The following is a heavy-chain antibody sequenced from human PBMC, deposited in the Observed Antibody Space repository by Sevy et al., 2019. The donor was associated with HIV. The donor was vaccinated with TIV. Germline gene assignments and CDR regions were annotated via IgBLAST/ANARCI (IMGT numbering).Heavy chain of an antibody. CDR1: GFTFSGSA. V-gene: IGHV3-73*01. D-gene: IGHD4-4*01. CDR2: IRSKANSYAT. CDR3: TTFLGLVMMTTVTKTSSRSSQDYYYYGMDV. Sequence: GGSLRLSCAASGFTFSGSAMHWVRQASGKGLEWVGRIRSKANSYATAYAASVKGRFTISRDDSKNTAYLQMNSLKTEDTAVYYCTTFLGLVMMTTVTKTSSRSSQDYYYYGMDVWGQGTTVTVSS. J-gene: IGHJ6*02.